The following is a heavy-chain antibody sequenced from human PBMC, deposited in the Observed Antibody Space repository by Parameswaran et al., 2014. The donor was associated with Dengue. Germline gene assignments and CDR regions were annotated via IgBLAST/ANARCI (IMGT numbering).Heavy chain of an antibody. CDR2: ISYDGSNK. Sequence: WIRQPPGKGLEWVAVISYDGSNKYYADSVKGRFTISRDNSKNTLYLQMNSLRAEDTAVYYCAKDHYYYDSSGSTVDYWGQGTLVTSPQ. D-gene: IGHD3-22*01. V-gene: IGHV3-30*18. CDR3: AKDHYYYDSSGSTVDY. J-gene: IGHJ4*02.